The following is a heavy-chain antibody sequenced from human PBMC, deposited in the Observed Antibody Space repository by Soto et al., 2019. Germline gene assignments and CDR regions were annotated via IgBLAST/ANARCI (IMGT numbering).Heavy chain of an antibody. J-gene: IGHJ6*02. Sequence: SVKVSCKASGGTFSSYAISWVRQAPGQGLEWMGGIIPIFGTANYAQKFQGRVTITADKSTSTAYMELSSLRSEDTAVYYCASSMEYCSSTSCYRGYYYYGMDVWGQGTTVTVSS. CDR3: ASSMEYCSSTSCYRGYYYYGMDV. CDR2: IIPIFGTA. V-gene: IGHV1-69*06. CDR1: GGTFSSYA. D-gene: IGHD2-2*02.